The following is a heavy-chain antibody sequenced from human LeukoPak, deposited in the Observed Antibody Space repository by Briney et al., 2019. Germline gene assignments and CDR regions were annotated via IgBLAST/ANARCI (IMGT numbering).Heavy chain of an antibody. D-gene: IGHD2-15*01. CDR2: ISNSGIYI. CDR3: AKHMTPERTTPYYHGMDF. CDR1: GLIFSSYS. V-gene: IGHV3-21*01. Sequence: SGGSLRLSCAASGLIFSSYSMNWVRQAPGKGLEWVSSISNSGIYIYYADSVKGRFTMSGDNGKNSLFLQMNSLRAEDTAVYFCAKHMTPERTTPYYHGMDFWAQGTTVTVS. J-gene: IGHJ6*02.